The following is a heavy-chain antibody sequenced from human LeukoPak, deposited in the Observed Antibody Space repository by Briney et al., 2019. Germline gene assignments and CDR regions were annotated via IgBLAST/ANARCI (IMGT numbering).Heavy chain of an antibody. CDR2: ISFDGNNE. V-gene: IGHV3-30-3*01. CDR1: GFTFSNYA. D-gene: IGHD3-10*01. CDR3: ASTSRGVIDY. Sequence: GGSLRLSCAASGFTFSNYAMHWVRQAPGKGLEWLAVISFDGNNEYYADSVKGRFTISRDDSKNTLYLQMNSLRGEDAAVYYCASTSRGVIDYWGQGTLVTVSS. J-gene: IGHJ4*02.